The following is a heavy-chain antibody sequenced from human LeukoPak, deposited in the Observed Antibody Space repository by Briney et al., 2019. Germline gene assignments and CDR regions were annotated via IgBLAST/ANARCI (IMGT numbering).Heavy chain of an antibody. D-gene: IGHD2-2*01. Sequence: SQTLSLTCAISGDSVSSNSVTWNWIRQSPSRGLKWLGRTYYRSTWYNDYAVSVRGRITVNPDTSKNQFSLHLNSVTPEDTAVYYCARRLTQYDCFDPWGQGILVTVSS. J-gene: IGHJ5*02. CDR1: GDSVSSNSVT. CDR2: TYYRSTWYN. V-gene: IGHV6-1*01. CDR3: ARRLTQYDCFDP.